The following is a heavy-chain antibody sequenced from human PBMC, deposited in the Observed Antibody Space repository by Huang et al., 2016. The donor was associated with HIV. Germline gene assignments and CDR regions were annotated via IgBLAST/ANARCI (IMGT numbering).Heavy chain of an antibody. CDR1: TFTFGAYW. CDR2: IKQDENEK. D-gene: IGHD1-7*01. CDR3: ATKTAGMDI. J-gene: IGHJ6*02. Sequence: VESGGRSVKPGGSIKLSCVGSTFTFGAYWMSWVRQPPGKGLEWVSNIKQDENEKYYVDSVKGRFNISGDNARKVLFLEMDDLRVEDTAIYFCATKTAGMDIWGQGTTVTVSS. V-gene: IGHV3-7*01.